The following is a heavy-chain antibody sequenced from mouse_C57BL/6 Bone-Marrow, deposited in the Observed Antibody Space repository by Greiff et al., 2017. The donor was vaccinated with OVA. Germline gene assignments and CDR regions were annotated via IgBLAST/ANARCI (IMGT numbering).Heavy chain of an antibody. CDR3: ARGGYYGYDKVDY. CDR1: GYTFTSYW. Sequence: VQLQQPGAELVMPGASVKLSCKASGYTFTSYWMHWVKQRPGQGLEWIGEIDPSDSYTNYNQKFKGKSTLTVDQSSSTAYMQLSSLTSEDSAVYYCARGGYYGYDKVDYWGQGTTLTVSS. V-gene: IGHV1-69*01. J-gene: IGHJ2*01. CDR2: IDPSDSYT. D-gene: IGHD2-2*01.